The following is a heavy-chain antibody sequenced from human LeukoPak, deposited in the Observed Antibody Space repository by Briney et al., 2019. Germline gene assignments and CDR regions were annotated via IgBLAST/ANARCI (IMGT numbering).Heavy chain of an antibody. J-gene: IGHJ4*02. CDR1: GFTFSSYG. CDR3: ARVRGVSSSYWFQDY. CDR2: IWYDGSRQ. V-gene: IGHV3-33*01. Sequence: GGSLRLSGAASGFTFSSYGMHWVRQAPGKGLEWVAVIWYDGSRQIYADSVKGRFTISRDNSKNTVYLQMSSLRADDTAVYHCARVRGVSSSYWFQDYWGQGTLVTVSS. D-gene: IGHD2-15*01.